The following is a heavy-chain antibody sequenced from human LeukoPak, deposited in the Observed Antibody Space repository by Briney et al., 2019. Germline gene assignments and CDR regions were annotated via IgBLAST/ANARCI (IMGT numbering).Heavy chain of an antibody. J-gene: IGHJ6*02. CDR3: ARDLIGGPTVTTDYYYYGMDV. Sequence: SVTVSCKASGGTFSSYAISWVRQAPGQGLEWMGGIIPIFGTANYAQKFQGRVTITADESTSTAYMELSCLRSEDTAVYYCARDLIGGPTVTTDYYYYGMDVWGQGTTVTVSS. V-gene: IGHV1-69*13. CDR1: GGTFSSYA. D-gene: IGHD4-11*01. CDR2: IIPIFGTA.